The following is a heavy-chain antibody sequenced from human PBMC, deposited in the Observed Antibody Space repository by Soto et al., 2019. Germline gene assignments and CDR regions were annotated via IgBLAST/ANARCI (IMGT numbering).Heavy chain of an antibody. D-gene: IGHD6-13*01. CDR2: INAGNGNT. V-gene: IGHV1-3*01. CDR3: ERGHSRWYLDLGMDV. CDR1: VYTFTSYA. J-gene: IGHJ6*02. Sequence: ASVKVSCKASVYTFTSYAMHWVRQAPGQRLEWMGWINAGNGNTKYSQKFQGRVTITRDTSASTAYMELSSLRSEDTAVYYCERGHSRWYLDLGMDVWGQGTTVTVSS.